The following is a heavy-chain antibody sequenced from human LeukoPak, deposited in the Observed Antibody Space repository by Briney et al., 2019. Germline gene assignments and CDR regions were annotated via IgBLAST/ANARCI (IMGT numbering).Heavy chain of an antibody. D-gene: IGHD2-15*01. V-gene: IGHV4-31*03. CDR3: ARNRYSAGGGMDV. Sequence: TLSLTCTVSGGSISSGGYYWSWIRQHPGKGLEWIGYIYYSGGTYYNRSLKRRVTISVDTSKNHFSLKLSSVTAADTAVYYCARNRYSAGGGMDVWGQGTTVTVSS. CDR1: GGSISSGGYY. J-gene: IGHJ6*02. CDR2: IYYSGGT.